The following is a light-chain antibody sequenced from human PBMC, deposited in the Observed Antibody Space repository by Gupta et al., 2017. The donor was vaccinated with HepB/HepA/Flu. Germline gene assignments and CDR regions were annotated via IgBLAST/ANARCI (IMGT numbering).Light chain of an antibody. J-gene: IGKJ4*01. CDR2: DAS. CDR1: QNINTF. Sequence: DIVLIQSPATLSLSPGERATLSCRASQNINTFLAWYQQKPGQAPRLLIYDASNRATGIPARFSGSGSGTDFTLTISSLEPEDFAVYYCQQRASWRSFGGGTKVEIK. V-gene: IGKV3-11*01. CDR3: QQRASWRS.